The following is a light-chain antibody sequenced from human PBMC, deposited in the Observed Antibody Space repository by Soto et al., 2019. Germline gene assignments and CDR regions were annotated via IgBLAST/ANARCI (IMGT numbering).Light chain of an antibody. Sequence: SYELTQPPSVSVSPGQTASITCSGDTLGSKYVCWYQQKPGQSPVLVIYQDRKRPSGIPERFSGSNSGNTATLTISGTQAMDEADYYCQVWDSSTVVFGGGTKLTVL. J-gene: IGLJ2*01. CDR1: TLGSKY. CDR3: QVWDSSTVV. CDR2: QDR. V-gene: IGLV3-1*01.